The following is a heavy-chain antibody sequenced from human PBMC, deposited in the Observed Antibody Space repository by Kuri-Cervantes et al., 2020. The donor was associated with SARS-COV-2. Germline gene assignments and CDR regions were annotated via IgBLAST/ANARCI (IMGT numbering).Heavy chain of an antibody. CDR1: GGSISSSSYY. D-gene: IGHD1-26*01. J-gene: IGHJ4*02. V-gene: IGHV4-61*09. CDR2: IYTSGST. Sequence: LRLSCTVSGGSISSSSYYWSWIRQPAGKGLEWIGYIYTSGSTNYNPSLKSRVTISVDTSKNQFSLKLSSVTAADTAVYYCASVSGSYYWAFDYWGQGTLVTVSS. CDR3: ASVSGSYYWAFDY.